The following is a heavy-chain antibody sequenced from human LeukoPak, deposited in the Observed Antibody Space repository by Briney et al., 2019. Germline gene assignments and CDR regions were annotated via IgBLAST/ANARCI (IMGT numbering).Heavy chain of an antibody. Sequence: SETLSLTCTVSGGSISSYYWSWIRQPAGKGLEWIGRIDTSGNTNYKPSLKSRVTISVDTSKNQFSLKLSSVTAADTAVYYCARSVEGYCSGGSCYSYYYYMDVWGKGTTVTVSS. D-gene: IGHD2-15*01. CDR2: IDTSGNT. CDR1: GGSISSYY. V-gene: IGHV4-4*07. CDR3: ARSVEGYCSGGSCYSYYYYMDV. J-gene: IGHJ6*03.